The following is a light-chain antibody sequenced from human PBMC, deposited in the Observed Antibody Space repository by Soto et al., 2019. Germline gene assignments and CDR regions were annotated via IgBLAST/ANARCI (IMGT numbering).Light chain of an antibody. Sequence: EIVMTQSPATGSVSPWERSIFSFGASQSVTSNLAWFQQRLGQAPRLLIYAASTRATGIPGRFSGSGSGTEFTLTISSLQPEDFATYYCQQSYSTPPTFGQGTKVDI. V-gene: IGKV3-15*01. CDR3: QQSYSTPPT. CDR1: QSVTSN. CDR2: AAS. J-gene: IGKJ1*01.